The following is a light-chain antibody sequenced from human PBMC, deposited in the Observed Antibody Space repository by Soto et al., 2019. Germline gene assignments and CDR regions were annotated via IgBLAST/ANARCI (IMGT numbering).Light chain of an antibody. V-gene: IGKV3-20*01. CDR3: QQYADSPPGLI. CDR2: GAS. CDR1: QSVNSAY. J-gene: IGKJ4*01. Sequence: EIVLTQSPGTLSLSPGERATLSCRASQSVNSAYLAWYQQKPGQAPRLLIYGASNRAAGIPDRFSGSGSGTDFTLTISRLEPEDFAVYYCQQYADSPPGLIFGGGNKVEIK.